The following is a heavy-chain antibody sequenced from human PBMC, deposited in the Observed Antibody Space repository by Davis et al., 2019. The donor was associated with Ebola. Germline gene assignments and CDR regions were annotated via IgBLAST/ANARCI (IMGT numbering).Heavy chain of an antibody. V-gene: IGHV3-30*18. J-gene: IGHJ4*02. CDR2: LSYDGSNQ. Sequence: GGSLRLSCAASGFTFSIYGMHWVRQAPGKGLEWVSFLSYDGSNQYYADSVKGRFTISRDNSKNTLYLQMNSLRAADTAVYYCAKDGGAWPLDYWGQGTLVTVSS. CDR3: AKDGGAWPLDY. CDR1: GFTFSIYG. D-gene: IGHD3-10*01.